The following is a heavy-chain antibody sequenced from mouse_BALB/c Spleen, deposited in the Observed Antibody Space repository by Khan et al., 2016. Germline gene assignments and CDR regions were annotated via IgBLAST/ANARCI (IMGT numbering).Heavy chain of an antibody. Sequence: QVQLQQSGAELAKPGASVKMSCKASGYTFTSYWMHWVKQRPGQGLEWIGYINPSTGYTEYNQKFKDKATLTADKSSSTAYMQLSSLTSEDSAGEYCARSNYYGNFAYWGNGTLVTVSA. CDR3: ARSNYYGNFAY. J-gene: IGHJ3*01. V-gene: IGHV1-7*01. CDR2: INPSTGYT. CDR1: GYTFTSYW. D-gene: IGHD2-1*01.